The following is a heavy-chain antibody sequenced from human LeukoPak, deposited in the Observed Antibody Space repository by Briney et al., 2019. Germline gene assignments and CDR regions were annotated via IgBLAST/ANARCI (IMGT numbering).Heavy chain of an antibody. V-gene: IGHV6-1*01. CDR1: GDSVSSINGA. Sequence: SQTLSLTCAISGDSVSSINGAWNWIRQSPSRGLEWLGRTYYRSKWYDDYAGSMKGRITISPDTSKNQFSLHLNSVTPEDTAVYYCARDVGTSGWYTCHYWGQGTLVTVSS. J-gene: IGHJ4*02. CDR3: ARDVGTSGWYTCHY. D-gene: IGHD6-19*01. CDR2: TYYRSKWYD.